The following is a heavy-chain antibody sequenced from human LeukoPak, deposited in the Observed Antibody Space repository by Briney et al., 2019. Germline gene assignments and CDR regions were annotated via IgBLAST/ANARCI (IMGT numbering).Heavy chain of an antibody. CDR2: ISWNSGSI. D-gene: IGHD4-17*01. Sequence: GRSLRLSCAASGFTFDDYAMSWVRQAPGKGLEWVSGISWNSGSIGYADSVKGRFTISRDNAKNSLYLQMNRLRAEDTALYYCAKDQDYDPRYYLDYGGQGTLVTVSS. V-gene: IGHV3-9*01. CDR3: AKDQDYDPRYYLDY. J-gene: IGHJ4*02. CDR1: GFTFDDYA.